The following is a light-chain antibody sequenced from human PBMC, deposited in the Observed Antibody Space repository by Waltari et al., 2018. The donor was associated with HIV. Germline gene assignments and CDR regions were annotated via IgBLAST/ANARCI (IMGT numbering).Light chain of an antibody. J-gene: IGLJ2*01. CDR3: ASYTSSSTVV. Sequence: HSALTQPASVSGSPGQSITISCTGTSSDVGGYDYVSWYQHYPGRAPKLMIFDVSHRPSGFANRFSASKSGNTASLTSSGLQAEDEADYYCASYTSSSTVVFGGGTKLTVL. V-gene: IGLV2-14*03. CDR1: SSDVGGYDY. CDR2: DVS.